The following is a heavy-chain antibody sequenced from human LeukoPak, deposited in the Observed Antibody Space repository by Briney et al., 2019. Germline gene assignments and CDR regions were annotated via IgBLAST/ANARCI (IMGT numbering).Heavy chain of an antibody. D-gene: IGHD6-13*01. Sequence: SETLSLTCTVSGYSISSGYYWGWIRQPPGKGLEWIGSIYHSGSTYYNPSLKSRVTISVDTSKNQFSLKLSSVTAADTAVYYCAREAVAAAGTVDYWGQGTLVTVSS. CDR3: AREAVAAAGTVDY. J-gene: IGHJ4*02. CDR2: IYHSGST. V-gene: IGHV4-38-2*02. CDR1: GYSISSGYY.